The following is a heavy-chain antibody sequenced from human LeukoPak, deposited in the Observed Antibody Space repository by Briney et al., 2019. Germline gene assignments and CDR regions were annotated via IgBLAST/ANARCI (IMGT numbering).Heavy chain of an antibody. V-gene: IGHV3-66*01. D-gene: IGHD5-12*01. Sequence: GGSLRLSCAASGFTVSSNFMSWVRQAPGKGLEWVSVIYSGGSTYYADSVKGRFTISRDNSKNTLYLQMKSLRVEDMAVYYCARYSGYDLYWGQGTLVTVSS. CDR3: ARYSGYDLY. CDR2: IYSGGST. J-gene: IGHJ4*02. CDR1: GFTVSSNF.